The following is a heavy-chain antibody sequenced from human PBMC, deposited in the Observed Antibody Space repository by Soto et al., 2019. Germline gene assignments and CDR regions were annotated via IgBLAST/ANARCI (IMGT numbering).Heavy chain of an antibody. CDR2: IYHSGST. CDR1: GGSISSSNW. CDR3: ARRGATRERYYFDY. V-gene: IGHV4-4*02. D-gene: IGHD1-26*01. J-gene: IGHJ4*02. Sequence: SETLSLTCAVSGGSISSSNWWSWVRQPPGKGLEWIGEIYHSGSTNYNPSLKSRVTISVDKSKNQFSLKLSSVTAADTAVYYCARRGATRERYYFDYWGQGTLATVSS.